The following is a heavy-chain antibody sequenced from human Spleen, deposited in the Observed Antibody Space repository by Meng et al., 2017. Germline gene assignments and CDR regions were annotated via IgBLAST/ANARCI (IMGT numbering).Heavy chain of an antibody. J-gene: IGHJ5*01. V-gene: IGHV3-23*01. D-gene: IGHD1-26*01. CDR1: GFAFSNSA. CDR3: AKVSGSYYGWFDP. CDR2: IGGSGGGT. Sequence: EVQLLESGGRLVQPGGSLRLSCAASGFAFSNSAMTWVRQAPGKGLEWVSRIGGSGGGTYYADSVKGRFTISRDNSKNTVYLQMNSLRAEDTAVYYCAKVSGSYYGWFDPWGQGTLVTVSS.